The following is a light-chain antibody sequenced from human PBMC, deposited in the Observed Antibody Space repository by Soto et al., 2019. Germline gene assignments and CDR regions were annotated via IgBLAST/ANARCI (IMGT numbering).Light chain of an antibody. J-gene: IGLJ2*01. Sequence: QSALTQPASVSGSPGQSITISCTGTNSDVGGYNFVSWYQQDPGKAPKLMIYEVSKRPSGVSNRFSGSKSGNTASLTISGLQAEDEADYYCSSYTSSSTDVIFGGGTKVTVL. V-gene: IGLV2-14*01. CDR3: SSYTSSSTDVI. CDR2: EVS. CDR1: NSDVGGYNF.